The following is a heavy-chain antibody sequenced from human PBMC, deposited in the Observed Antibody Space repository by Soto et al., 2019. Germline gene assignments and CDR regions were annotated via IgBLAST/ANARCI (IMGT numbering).Heavy chain of an antibody. D-gene: IGHD3-10*01. V-gene: IGHV3-30-3*01. Sequence: QVQLMESGGDVVQPGGSLRLSCVASGFTFSNYILHWVRQAPGKGLEWVAVMTPSGDIIIYRGSVKGRFSISRDNSKYTPYLDMTSLRPEYSVMCYCARVKILGSPAYFDAWCQGTVVTVSS. CDR1: GFTFSNYI. CDR2: MTPSGDII. J-gene: IGHJ4*02. CDR3: ARVKILGSPAYFDA.